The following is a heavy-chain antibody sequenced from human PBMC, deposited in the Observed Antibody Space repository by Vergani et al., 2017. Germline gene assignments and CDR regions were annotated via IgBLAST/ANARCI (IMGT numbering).Heavy chain of an antibody. CDR1: GFPFSDYY. CDR3: ARGAVARRNYYYYGMDV. Sequence: QVQLVESGGGLVKPGGSLRLSCAASGFPFSDYYMSWIRQAPGKGLEWVSYISSSSSYTNYADSVKGRFTISRDNAKNSLYLQMNSLRAEDTAVYYCARGAVARRNYYYYGMDVWGQGTTVTVSS. V-gene: IGHV3-11*05. D-gene: IGHD6-19*01. J-gene: IGHJ6*02. CDR2: ISSSSSYT.